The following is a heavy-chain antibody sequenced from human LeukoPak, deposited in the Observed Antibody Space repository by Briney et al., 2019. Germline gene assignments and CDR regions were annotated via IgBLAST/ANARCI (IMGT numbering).Heavy chain of an antibody. CDR3: ARAVYSSSWYYYYYYMDV. J-gene: IGHJ6*03. CDR1: GFTFSSSG. D-gene: IGHD6-13*01. V-gene: IGHV3-30*02. CDR2: IRYGGSHK. Sequence: PGGSLRLSCAASGFTFSSSGMHWVRQAPGKGLEWVAFIRYGGSHKYYADSVKGRFTISRDNAKNSLYLQMNSLRAEDTAVYYCARAVYSSSWYYYYYYMDVWGKGTTVTISS.